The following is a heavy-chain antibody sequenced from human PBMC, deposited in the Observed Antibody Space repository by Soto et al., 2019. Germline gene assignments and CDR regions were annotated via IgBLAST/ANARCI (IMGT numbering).Heavy chain of an antibody. CDR3: ARSPRSSPYFDY. Sequence: PXESLTISCRCSGYTVSNFWIALVRHLPGKGLEWMGIIYPGDHETRYSPSFHGKVTISADKSINTAYLQWSSLEASDSAFYYCARSPRSSPYFDYWGQGALVTVSS. J-gene: IGHJ4*02. V-gene: IGHV5-51*01. CDR1: GYTVSNFW. D-gene: IGHD6-13*01. CDR2: IYPGDHET.